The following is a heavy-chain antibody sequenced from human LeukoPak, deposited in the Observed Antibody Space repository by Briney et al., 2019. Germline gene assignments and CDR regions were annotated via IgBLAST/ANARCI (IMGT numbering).Heavy chain of an antibody. CDR1: GFTFSTYG. J-gene: IGHJ4*02. D-gene: IGHD5-18*01. Sequence: PGGSLRLSCAASGFTFSTYGMHWVRQAPGKGLEWVSAISGSGGSTYYADSVKGRFTISRDNSKNTLYLQMNSLRAEDTAVYYCAKDQWEDTAMVTSDYWGQGTLVTVSS. CDR2: ISGSGGST. V-gene: IGHV3-23*01. CDR3: AKDQWEDTAMVTSDY.